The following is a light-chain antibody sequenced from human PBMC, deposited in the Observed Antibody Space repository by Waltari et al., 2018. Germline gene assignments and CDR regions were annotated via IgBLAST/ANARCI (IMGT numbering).Light chain of an antibody. V-gene: IGKV3-20*01. Sequence: EIVLTQSPGTLSLSPGERATLSCRASQSVSRTLAWYQQKPGQAPRLLIYAASTWATGIPDRFSGSGSGTDFSLTISRLEPEDFAVYYCQKYGTLPATFGQGTKVQIK. CDR1: QSVSRT. J-gene: IGKJ1*01. CDR2: AAS. CDR3: QKYGTLPAT.